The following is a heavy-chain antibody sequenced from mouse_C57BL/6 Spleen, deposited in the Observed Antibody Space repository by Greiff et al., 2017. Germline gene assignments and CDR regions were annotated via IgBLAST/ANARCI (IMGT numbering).Heavy chain of an antibody. CDR3: ARGPSITTVVAHYFDY. V-gene: IGHV1-52*01. CDR1: GYTFTSYW. CDR2: IDPSDSET. Sequence: QVQLQQSGAELVRPGSSVKLSCKASGYTFTSYWMHWVKQRPIQGLEWIGNIDPSDSETHYNQKFKDKATLTVDKSSSTAYMQLSSLTSEDSAVYYCARGPSITTVVAHYFDYWGQGTTLTVSS. D-gene: IGHD1-1*01. J-gene: IGHJ2*01.